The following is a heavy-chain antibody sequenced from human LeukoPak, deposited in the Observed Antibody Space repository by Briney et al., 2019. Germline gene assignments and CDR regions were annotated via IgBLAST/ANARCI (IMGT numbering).Heavy chain of an antibody. CDR2: VYSDGSSA. J-gene: IGHJ4*02. CDR1: GFTFNTYW. D-gene: IGHD2-21*02. CDR3: AKEGENCGAACYALNDW. Sequence: GGSLRLSCAASGFTFNTYWMHWVRQAPGKGLVWVSRVYSDGSSATYADSVKGRFTISRNNAKNSLYLQMNSLRAEDTAIYYCAKEGENCGAACYALNDWWGQGTLVTVSS. V-gene: IGHV3-74*01.